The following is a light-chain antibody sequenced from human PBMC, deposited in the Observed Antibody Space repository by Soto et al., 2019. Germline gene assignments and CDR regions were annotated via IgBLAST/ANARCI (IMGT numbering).Light chain of an antibody. CDR1: QSISTY. V-gene: IGKV1-39*01. CDR2: ATS. Sequence: DIQMTQSPPSLSASVGDSITITCRASQSISTYLNWYRQKPGKAPELLIFATSSLQRGVPSRFSGSGSGTDFTLTISSLQPGYFETYYCQQTYSLPHTFGGGTKV. CDR3: QQTYSLPHT. J-gene: IGKJ4*01.